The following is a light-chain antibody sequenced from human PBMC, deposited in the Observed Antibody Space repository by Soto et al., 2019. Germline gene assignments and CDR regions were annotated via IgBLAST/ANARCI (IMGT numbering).Light chain of an antibody. J-gene: IGLJ1*01. CDR3: SSYAGSNTFV. Sequence: ALTQPPSASGSPGQSVTISCSGTSSDVGGYDSVSWYQHHPGKVPKLIIFDVDKWPSGVPDRFSGFKSGNTASLTVSGLRAEDEADYYCSSYAGSNTFVFGTGTQLTVL. CDR2: DVD. V-gene: IGLV2-8*01. CDR1: SSDVGGYDS.